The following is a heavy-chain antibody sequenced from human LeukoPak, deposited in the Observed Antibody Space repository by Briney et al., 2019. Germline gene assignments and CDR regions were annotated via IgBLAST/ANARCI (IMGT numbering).Heavy chain of an antibody. CDR1: GGSISSSSYY. J-gene: IGHJ4*02. V-gene: IGHV4-30-2*01. CDR3: ARDRGYSYGFDY. D-gene: IGHD5-18*01. Sequence: SETLSLTCTVSGGSISSSSYYWGWIRQPPGKGLEWIGYIYHSGSTYYNPSLKSRVTISVDRSENQFSLKLSSVTAADTAVYYCARDRGYSYGFDYWGQGTLVTVSS. CDR2: IYHSGST.